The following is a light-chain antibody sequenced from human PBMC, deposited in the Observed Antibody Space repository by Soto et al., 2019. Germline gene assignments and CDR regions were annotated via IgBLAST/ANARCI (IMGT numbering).Light chain of an antibody. CDR3: QQRRNWPLLT. CDR1: QSVGKY. V-gene: IGKV3-11*01. CDR2: DAS. J-gene: IGKJ5*01. Sequence: EIVLTQSPATLSLSPGERATLSCRASQSVGKYLAWYQQKPGQAPRLLIYDASNRATGIPARFSGSGSGTDFALTISSLEPEDFALYYCQQRRNWPLLTFAQGTLLDIK.